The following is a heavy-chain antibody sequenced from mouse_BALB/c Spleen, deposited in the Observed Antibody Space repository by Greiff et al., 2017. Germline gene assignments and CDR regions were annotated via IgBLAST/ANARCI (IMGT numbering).Heavy chain of an antibody. CDR2: IRLKSNNYAT. CDR3: TSRAPFDY. Sequence: DVKLQESGGGLVQPGGSMKLSCVASGFTFSNYWMNWVRQSPEKGLEWVAEIRLKSNNYATHYAESVKGRFTISRDDSKSSVYLQMNNLRAEDTGIYYCTSRAPFDYWGQGTTLTVSS. J-gene: IGHJ2*01. CDR1: GFTFSNYW. V-gene: IGHV6-6*02.